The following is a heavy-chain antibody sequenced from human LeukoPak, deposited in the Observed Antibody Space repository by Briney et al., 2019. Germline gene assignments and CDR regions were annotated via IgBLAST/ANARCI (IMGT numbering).Heavy chain of an antibody. CDR2: ISSSSSTI. Sequence: GGPLRLSCAASGFTFSSYSMNWVRQAPGKGLEWVSYISSSSSTIYYADSVKGRFTISRDNAKNSLYLQMNSLRAEDTAVYYCARFRVRPYYYYGMDVWGQGTTVTVSS. J-gene: IGHJ6*02. D-gene: IGHD3-10*01. V-gene: IGHV3-48*04. CDR1: GFTFSSYS. CDR3: ARFRVRPYYYYGMDV.